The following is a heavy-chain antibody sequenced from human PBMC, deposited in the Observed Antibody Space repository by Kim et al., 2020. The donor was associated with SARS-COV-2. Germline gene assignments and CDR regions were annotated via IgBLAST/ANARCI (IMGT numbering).Heavy chain of an antibody. V-gene: IGHV3-15*01. J-gene: IGHJ4*02. CDR1: GFTFSNAW. CDR3: TTGPTTGYKPGYFDY. CDR2: IKSKTDGGTT. Sequence: GGSLRLSCAASGFTFSNAWMSWVRQAPGKGLEWVGRIKSKTDGGTTDYAAPVKGRFTISRDDSKNTLYLQMNSLKTEDTAVYYCTTGPTTGYKPGYFDYWGQGTLVTVSS. D-gene: IGHD3-9*01.